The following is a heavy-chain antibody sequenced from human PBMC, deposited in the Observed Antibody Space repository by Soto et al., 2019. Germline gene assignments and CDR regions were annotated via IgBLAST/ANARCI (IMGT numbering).Heavy chain of an antibody. V-gene: IGHV4-59*01. D-gene: IGHD4-17*01. CDR3: ATTTVGDDAFDI. Sequence: PETLSLTCTVSGGSISSYYWSWIRQLPGKGLEWIGYIYYSGSTNYNPSLKSRVTISVDTSKNQFSLKLSSVTAADTAVYYCATTTVGDDAFDIWGQGTMVTVSS. CDR1: GGSISSYY. CDR2: IYYSGST. J-gene: IGHJ3*02.